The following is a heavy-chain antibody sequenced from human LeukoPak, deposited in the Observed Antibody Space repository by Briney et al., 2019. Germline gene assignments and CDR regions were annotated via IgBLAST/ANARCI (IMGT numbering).Heavy chain of an antibody. D-gene: IGHD3-22*01. V-gene: IGHV1-18*01. Sequence: ASVKVSCKASGYTFTSYGISWVRQAPGQGLEWMGWISAYNGNTNYAQELQGRVTMTTDTSTSTAYMELRSLRSDDTAVYYCARHLPVGYYYDSSGYYFFDYWGQGTLVTVSS. CDR1: GYTFTSYG. CDR3: ARHLPVGYYYDSSGYYFFDY. J-gene: IGHJ4*02. CDR2: ISAYNGNT.